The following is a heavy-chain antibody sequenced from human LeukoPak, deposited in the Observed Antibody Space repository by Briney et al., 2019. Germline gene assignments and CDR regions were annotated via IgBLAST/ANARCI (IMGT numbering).Heavy chain of an antibody. Sequence: ASVKVSCKASGYTFTSRGFSWVRQAPGQGLEWMGWINADSGNTNYAQKLQGRATLTTDTSTNTAYMELRSLRSDDTAVYYCARDGVSGGWYNHWGQGTLVTVSS. V-gene: IGHV1-18*04. CDR1: GYTFTSRG. CDR3: ARDGVSGGWYNH. CDR2: INADSGNT. J-gene: IGHJ4*02. D-gene: IGHD6-19*01.